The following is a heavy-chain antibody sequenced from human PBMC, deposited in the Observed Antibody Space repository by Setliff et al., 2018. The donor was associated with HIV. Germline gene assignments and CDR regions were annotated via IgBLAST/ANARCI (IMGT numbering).Heavy chain of an antibody. V-gene: IGHV4-38-2*01. CDR3: ARHEGGAVAGTWYYFDY. D-gene: IGHD6-19*01. CDR1: GYSISSGNY. CDR2: IHHTGST. J-gene: IGHJ4*01. Sequence: SETLSLTCVVSGYSISSGNYWGWIRQPPGKGLEWIGNIHHTGSTNCNPSLKSRVAMSVDTSRNHFSLKLTSVTAADTALYYCARHEGGAVAGTWYYFDYWGHGTLVTVSS.